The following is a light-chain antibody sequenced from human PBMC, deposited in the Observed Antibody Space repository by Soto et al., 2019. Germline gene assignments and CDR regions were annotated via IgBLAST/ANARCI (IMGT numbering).Light chain of an antibody. J-gene: IGLJ1*01. CDR2: EVS. Sequence: QSVLTQPASVSGSPGQSITISCTGTSSDVGSYNLVSWYQQHPGKAPKLMIYEVSKRPSGVSNRFSGSKSGNTASLTISGPQAEDEADYYCCSSAGSGTYVFGTGTKLTVL. V-gene: IGLV2-23*02. CDR1: SSDVGSYNL. CDR3: CSSAGSGTYV.